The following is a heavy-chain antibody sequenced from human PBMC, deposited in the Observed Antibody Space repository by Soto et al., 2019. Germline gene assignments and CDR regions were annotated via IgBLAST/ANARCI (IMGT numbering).Heavy chain of an antibody. CDR2: IYYSGST. Sequence: SETLSLTCTVSGGSISSGGYYWSWIRQHPGKGLEWIGYIYYSGSTYYNPSLKSRVTISVDTSKNQFSLKLSSVTAADTAVYYCAREPKRLRYFDYWGQGTLVTVSS. CDR3: AREPKRLRYFDY. CDR1: GGSISSGGYY. V-gene: IGHV4-31*03. J-gene: IGHJ4*02. D-gene: IGHD6-25*01.